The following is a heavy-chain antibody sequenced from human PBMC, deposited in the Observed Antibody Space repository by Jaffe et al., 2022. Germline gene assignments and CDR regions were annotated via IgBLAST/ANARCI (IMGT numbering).Heavy chain of an antibody. CDR3: AREEGRRDGYPDSPNFDY. Sequence: QVQLVQSGAEVKKPGSSVKVSCKASGGTFSSYTISWVRQAPGQGLEWMGRIIPILGIANYAQKFQGRVTITADKSTSTAYMELSSLRSEDTAVYYCAREEGRRDGYPDSPNFDYWGQGTLVTVSS. CDR2: IIPILGIA. CDR1: GGTFSSYT. D-gene: IGHD2-21*01. J-gene: IGHJ4*02. V-gene: IGHV1-69*08.